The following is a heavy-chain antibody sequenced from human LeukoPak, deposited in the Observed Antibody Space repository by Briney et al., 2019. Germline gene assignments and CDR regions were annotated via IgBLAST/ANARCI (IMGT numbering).Heavy chain of an antibody. CDR3: ARDRYFDWFHAFDI. V-gene: IGHV4-59*01. J-gene: IGHJ3*02. CDR1: GDSISSYY. Sequence: SETLSLTCTVSGDSISSYYWSWIRQPPGKGLEWIGYIYYSGSTNYNPSLKSRLTISVDTSKNQFSLKLTSVTAADTAVYYCARDRYFDWFHAFDIWGQGTMVTVSS. CDR2: IYYSGST. D-gene: IGHD3-9*01.